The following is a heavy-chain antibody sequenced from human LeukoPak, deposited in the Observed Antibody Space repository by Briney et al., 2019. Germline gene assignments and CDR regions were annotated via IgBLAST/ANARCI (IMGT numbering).Heavy chain of an antibody. Sequence: PSETLSLTCTVSGGSLSSYYWSWLRQPAGKGLEWIGRIYTSGSTNYNPPLNSRVTMSVDTSKNQFSLKLSSVAAADTAGYYCARVSPNTYYYDSSGYYYFDYWGQGTLVTVSS. J-gene: IGHJ4*02. D-gene: IGHD3-22*01. CDR2: IYTSGST. CDR1: GGSLSSYY. CDR3: ARVSPNTYYYDSSGYYYFDY. V-gene: IGHV4-4*07.